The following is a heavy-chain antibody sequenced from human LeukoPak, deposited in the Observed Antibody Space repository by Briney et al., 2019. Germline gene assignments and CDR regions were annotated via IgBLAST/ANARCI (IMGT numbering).Heavy chain of an antibody. J-gene: IGHJ4*02. CDR3: ARVPDFIARPCDS. D-gene: IGHD2-21*01. V-gene: IGHV4-34*01. Sequence: PSETLSLTCAVYGGSFSGNYWTLIRQTPGGGPEWIGESSPTGDITGYNPSLKGRATISVDSSKNQFSLKLTSVTAADTGVYYCARVPDFIARPCDSWGPGTLVTVSS. CDR1: GGSFSGNY. CDR2: SSPTGDIT.